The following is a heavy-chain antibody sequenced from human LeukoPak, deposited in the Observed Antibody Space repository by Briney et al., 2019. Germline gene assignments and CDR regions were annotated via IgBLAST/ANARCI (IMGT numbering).Heavy chain of an antibody. D-gene: IGHD2-15*01. CDR2: MSGNGGST. Sequence: GGSLRLSCSASGFTFSNYAMHWVRQAPGKGLEYVSVMSGNGGSTYYADSVKGRFTISRDNSKNTLYLQMSSLRAEDTAVYYCVKVGCSGGSCYPYFDYWGQGTLVTVSS. V-gene: IGHV3-64D*06. CDR3: VKVGCSGGSCYPYFDY. J-gene: IGHJ4*02. CDR1: GFTFSNYA.